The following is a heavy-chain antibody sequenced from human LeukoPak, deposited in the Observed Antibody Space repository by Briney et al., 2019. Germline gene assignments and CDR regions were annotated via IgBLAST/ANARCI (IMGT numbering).Heavy chain of an antibody. CDR1: GGSVSSNSAA. Sequence: SQTLSLTCAISGGSVSSNSAAWNWIRQSPSRGLEWLGRTYYRSKWHNDYAISVKSRITINADTSKNQFSLQLNSVTPEDTAVYFCARDPSGWPGLSVDYWGQGTLVTVSS. J-gene: IGHJ4*02. D-gene: IGHD6-19*01. CDR3: ARDPSGWPGLSVDY. CDR2: TYYRSKWHN. V-gene: IGHV6-1*01.